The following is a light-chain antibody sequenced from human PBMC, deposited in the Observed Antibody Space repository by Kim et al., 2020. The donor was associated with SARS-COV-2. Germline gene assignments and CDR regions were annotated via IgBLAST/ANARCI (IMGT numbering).Light chain of an antibody. CDR3: TSHTRSDTWV. Sequence: GRSAPIPCTEPSTDVGSYNRVSWYQQPPATAPTLMIYEVSNRPSGVPDRFSGSKSGTTASLTISGLQAEDEADYYCTSHTRSDTWVFGGGTKLTVL. V-gene: IGLV2-18*02. CDR1: STDVGSYNR. CDR2: EVS. J-gene: IGLJ3*02.